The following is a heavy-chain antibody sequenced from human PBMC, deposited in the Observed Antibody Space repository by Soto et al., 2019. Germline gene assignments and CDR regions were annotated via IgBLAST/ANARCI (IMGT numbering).Heavy chain of an antibody. Sequence: GGSLRLSCAASGFTFSSYVMSWVRQAPGKGLEWVSAIGGSGGSTYYANSVKGRFTISRDNSKNTLYLQMNSLRAEDTAVYYCARFYYDSSGYLPSPYYYYYGMDVWGQGTTVTVSS. CDR1: GFTFSSYV. D-gene: IGHD3-22*01. CDR3: ARFYYDSSGYLPSPYYYYYGMDV. CDR2: IGGSGGST. J-gene: IGHJ6*02. V-gene: IGHV3-23*01.